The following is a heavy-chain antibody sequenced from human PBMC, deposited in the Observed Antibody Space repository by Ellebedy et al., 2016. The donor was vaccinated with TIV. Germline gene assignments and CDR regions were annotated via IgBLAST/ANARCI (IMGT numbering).Heavy chain of an antibody. Sequence: SVKVSCRASGGTFSSFAISWVRQAPGQGLEWMGGIIGMFGTTSYAQKFLARVTITADEFTSTAYMELSSLRSEDTAVYYCARHSGYHAISYLAYWGQGTLVTVSS. V-gene: IGHV1-69*13. J-gene: IGHJ4*02. D-gene: IGHD5-12*01. CDR2: IIGMFGTT. CDR3: ARHSGYHAISYLAY. CDR1: GGTFSSFA.